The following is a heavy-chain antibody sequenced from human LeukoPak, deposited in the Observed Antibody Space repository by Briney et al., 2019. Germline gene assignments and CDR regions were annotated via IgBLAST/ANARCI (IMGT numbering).Heavy chain of an antibody. CDR1: GFTFSSYW. CDR3: ARGASPRGGFDY. V-gene: IGHV3-74*01. D-gene: IGHD1-26*01. J-gene: IGHJ4*02. Sequence: GGSPRLSCAASGFTFSSYWMHWVRQAPGKGLVWVSRINSDGSSTSYADSVKGRFTISRDNAKNTLYLQMNSLRAEDTAVYYCARGASPRGGFDYWGQGTLVTVSS. CDR2: INSDGSST.